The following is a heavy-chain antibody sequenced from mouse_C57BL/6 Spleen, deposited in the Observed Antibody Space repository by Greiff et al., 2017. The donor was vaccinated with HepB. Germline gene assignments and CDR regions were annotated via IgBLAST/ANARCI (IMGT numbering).Heavy chain of an antibody. Sequence: QVQLQQSGPELVKPGASVKISCKASGYAFSSSWMNWVKQRPGKGLEWIGRIYPGDGDTNYNGKFKGKATLTADKSSSTAYMQLSSLTSEDSAVYYCARALVCHHWYFDDWGKGTTVTVSS. J-gene: IGHJ1*03. V-gene: IGHV1-82*01. CDR3: ARALVCHHWYFDD. CDR2: IYPGDGDT. D-gene: IGHD2-10*02. CDR1: GYAFSSSW.